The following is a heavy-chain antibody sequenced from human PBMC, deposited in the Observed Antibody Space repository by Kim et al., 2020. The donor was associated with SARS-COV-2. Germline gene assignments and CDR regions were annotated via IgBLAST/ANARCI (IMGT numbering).Heavy chain of an antibody. CDR1: GFTVSSNY. J-gene: IGHJ4*02. V-gene: IGHV3-53*01. CDR2: IYSGGST. Sequence: GGSLRLSCAASGFTVSSNYMSWVRQAPGKGLEWVSVIYSGGSTYYADSVKGRFTISRDNSKNTLYLQMNSLRAEDTAVYYCARTLRRYGDPYYFDYWGQGTLVTVSS. CDR3: ARTLRRYGDPYYFDY. D-gene: IGHD4-17*01.